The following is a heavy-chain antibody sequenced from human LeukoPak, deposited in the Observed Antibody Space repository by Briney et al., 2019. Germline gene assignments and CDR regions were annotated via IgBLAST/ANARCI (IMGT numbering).Heavy chain of an antibody. D-gene: IGHD3-22*01. CDR1: GYTFTSYG. CDR3: ARGYDSSGYYQAEDAFDI. J-gene: IGHJ3*02. V-gene: IGHV1-18*01. Sequence: ASVKVSCRASGYTFTSYGISRVRQAPGQGLEWMGWVSAYNGNTNYAQKLQGRVTMTTDTSTSTAYMELRSLRSDDTAVYYCARGYDSSGYYQAEDAFDIWGQGTMVTVSS. CDR2: VSAYNGNT.